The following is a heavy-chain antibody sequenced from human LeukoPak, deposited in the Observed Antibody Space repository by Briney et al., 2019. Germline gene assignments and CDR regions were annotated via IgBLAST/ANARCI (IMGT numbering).Heavy chain of an antibody. CDR2: IYTSGSTSGST. CDR1: GGSINSGSYY. CDR3: ARGRKSDGNTVTRRYYYYYMDV. V-gene: IGHV4-61*02. J-gene: IGHJ6*03. Sequence: PSETLSLTCTVSGGSINSGSYYWSWIRQPAGKGLEWIGRIYTSGSTSGSTNYNPSLKSRVTMSVDTSKNQFPLKLSSVTAADTAVYYCARGRKSDGNTVTRRYYYYYMDVWGKGTTVTISS. D-gene: IGHD4-17*01.